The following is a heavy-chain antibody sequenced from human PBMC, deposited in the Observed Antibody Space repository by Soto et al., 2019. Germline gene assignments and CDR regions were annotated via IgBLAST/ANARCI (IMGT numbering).Heavy chain of an antibody. CDR2: IKSKTDGGTT. CDR1: GFTLSNAW. J-gene: IGHJ4*02. CDR3: TTGLYGDYGADFDY. Sequence: GGSLRLSCAASGFTLSNAWMSWVRQAPGKGLEWVGRIKSKTDGGTTDYAAPVKGRFTISRDDSKNTLYLQMNSLKTEDTAVYYCTTGLYGDYGADFDYWGQGTLVTVSS. D-gene: IGHD4-17*01. V-gene: IGHV3-15*01.